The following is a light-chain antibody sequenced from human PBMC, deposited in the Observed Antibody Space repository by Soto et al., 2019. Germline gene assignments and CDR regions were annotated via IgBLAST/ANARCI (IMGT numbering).Light chain of an antibody. Sequence: EIVMTQSPATLSVSPGERATLSCRASQSVSNNLAWYQKKPGQAPRHLIYGASTRTTGIPARFSGSVSGTEFTLTISSVQSEYFAFYYCQQYNNWWTFGQGTRVDIK. CDR2: GAS. CDR3: QQYNNWWT. V-gene: IGKV3-15*01. CDR1: QSVSNN. J-gene: IGKJ1*01.